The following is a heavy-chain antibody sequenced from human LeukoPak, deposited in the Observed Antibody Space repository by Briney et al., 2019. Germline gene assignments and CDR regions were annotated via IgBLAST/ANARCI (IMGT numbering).Heavy chain of an antibody. CDR3: ARGVVVVAASCHFDY. D-gene: IGHD2-15*01. V-gene: IGHV4-34*01. J-gene: IGHJ4*02. CDR2: INHSGST. CDR1: GGSFSGYY. Sequence: SKTLSLTCAVYGGSFSGYYWSWIRQPPGKGLEWIGEINHSGSTNYNPSLKSRVTISVDTSKNQFSLKLSSVTAADTAVYYCARGVVVVAASCHFDYWGQGTLVTVSS.